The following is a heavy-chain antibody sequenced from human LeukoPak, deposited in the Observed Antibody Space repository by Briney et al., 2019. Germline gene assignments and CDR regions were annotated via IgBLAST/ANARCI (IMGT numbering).Heavy chain of an antibody. Sequence: GGSLRLSCAASGFAFNNAWMNWVRQGPGKGLEWIGRIKSKTDGGTTDYAAPGKGRSTISRDDSKHTLYLEVNSLKTEDTAVYYCTTGDWGSFSYWGQGTLVTVSS. J-gene: IGHJ4*02. V-gene: IGHV3-15*01. CDR1: GFAFNNAW. D-gene: IGHD7-27*01. CDR3: TTGDWGSFSY. CDR2: IKSKTDGGTT.